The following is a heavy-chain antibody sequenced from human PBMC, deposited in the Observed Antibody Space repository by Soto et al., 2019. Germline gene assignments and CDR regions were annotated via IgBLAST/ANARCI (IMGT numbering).Heavy chain of an antibody. Sequence: VRLVQSGPEVKKPGASVIVSCKASGYTFTNYFIHWVRQAPGQGLEWVAIINPSDGDTNYAQNFQGRVTRTRDTSTSTAHMELSSLRSEDTAVYYWARVRISVRSSIGILTGPAPLDFWGQGTLVTVSS. CDR2: INPSDGDT. CDR1: GYTFTNYF. CDR3: ARVRISVRSSIGILTGPAPLDF. J-gene: IGHJ4*02. V-gene: IGHV1-46*01. D-gene: IGHD3-9*01.